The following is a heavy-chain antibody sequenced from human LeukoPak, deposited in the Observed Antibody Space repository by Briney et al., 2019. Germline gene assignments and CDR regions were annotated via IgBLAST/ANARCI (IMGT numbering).Heavy chain of an antibody. V-gene: IGHV1-2*02. CDR1: GYTFTSYG. Sequence: ASVKVSCKASGYTFTSYGISWVRQAPGQGLEWMGWINPNSGGTNYAQKFQGRVTMTRDTSISTAYMELSRLRSDDTAVYYCARDDTAMVTDYWGQGTLVTVSS. CDR2: INPNSGGT. CDR3: ARDDTAMVTDY. D-gene: IGHD5-18*01. J-gene: IGHJ4*02.